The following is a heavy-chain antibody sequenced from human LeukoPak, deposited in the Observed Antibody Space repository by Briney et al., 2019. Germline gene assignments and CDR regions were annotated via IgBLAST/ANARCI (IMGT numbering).Heavy chain of an antibody. CDR3: AKGSSAWYYYDSSGYFLFDY. Sequence: PGGSLRLSCAASGFTFSSYGMHWVRQAPGKGLEWVAVIWYDGSNKYYADSVKGRFTISRDNSKNTLYLQMNSLRAEDTAVYYCAKGSSAWYYYDSSGYFLFDYWGQGTLVTVSS. J-gene: IGHJ4*02. V-gene: IGHV3-33*06. CDR2: IWYDGSNK. D-gene: IGHD3-22*01. CDR1: GFTFSSYG.